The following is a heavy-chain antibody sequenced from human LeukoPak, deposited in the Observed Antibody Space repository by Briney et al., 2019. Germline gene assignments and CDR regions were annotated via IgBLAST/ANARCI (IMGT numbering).Heavy chain of an antibody. CDR3: ARPSYCVADNCGYWLDP. CDR1: GYTFTKYL. V-gene: IGHV1-46*01. Sequence: ASVKVSCKTSGYTFTKYLIYWVRQAHGQGLEWMGTINPQGDITNYAQRFQGRITLTEDTSTSTVYMELSSLTSEDTAVYYCARPSYCVADNCGYWLDPWGPGTLVTVSS. D-gene: IGHD2-21*01. J-gene: IGHJ5*02. CDR2: INPQGDIT.